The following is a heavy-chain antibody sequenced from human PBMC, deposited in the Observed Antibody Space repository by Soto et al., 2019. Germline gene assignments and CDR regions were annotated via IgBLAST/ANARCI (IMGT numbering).Heavy chain of an antibody. D-gene: IGHD5-18*01. Sequence: GGSLRLSCGASGFTFTTYGMHWVRQAPGKGLEWVAAISYDGSNKDYSDSVKGRFTISRDNSKDTLYLQMNSLRPDDTAVYFCARGPYVDTSIVIDYWGQGTRVTVSS. CDR3: ARGPYVDTSIVIDY. CDR2: ISYDGSNK. V-gene: IGHV3-30*03. CDR1: GFTFTTYG. J-gene: IGHJ4*02.